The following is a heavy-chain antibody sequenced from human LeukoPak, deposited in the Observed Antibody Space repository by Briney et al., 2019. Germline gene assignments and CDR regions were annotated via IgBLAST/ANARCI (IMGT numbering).Heavy chain of an antibody. CDR3: ARSRWIAAGPFDY. V-gene: IGHV4-39*02. J-gene: IGHJ4*02. D-gene: IGHD6-13*01. Sequence: PSETLSLTCGVSGVSITSGSYYWGWIRQPPGKGLEWIGSVNHSGNNHSNPSLKSRVTVSVDTSKNHFSLKLKSVTAADTAVFYCARSRWIAAGPFDYWGQGSLVTVSS. CDR1: GVSITSGSYY. CDR2: VNHSGNN.